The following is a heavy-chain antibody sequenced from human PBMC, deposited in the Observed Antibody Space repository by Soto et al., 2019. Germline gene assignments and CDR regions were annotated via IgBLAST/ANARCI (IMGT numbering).Heavy chain of an antibody. CDR2: IYYSGST. CDR1: GGSISSYY. D-gene: IGHD2-21*01. V-gene: IGHV4-59*01. Sequence: QVQLQESGPGLVKPSETLSLTCTVSGGSISSYYWSWIRQPPGKGLEWIGYIYYSGSTNYNPSLKSRVTISVDTSKNPFSLKLSSVTAADTAVYYCARAHCGGDCYSGFDYWGQGTLVTVSS. CDR3: ARAHCGGDCYSGFDY. J-gene: IGHJ4*02.